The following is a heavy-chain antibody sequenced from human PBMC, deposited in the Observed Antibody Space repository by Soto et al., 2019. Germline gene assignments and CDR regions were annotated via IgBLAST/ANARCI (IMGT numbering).Heavy chain of an antibody. V-gene: IGHV3-30*18. D-gene: IGHD3-22*01. CDR2: ISYDGSNK. CDR1: GFTFSSYG. Sequence: ESGGGVVQPGRSLRLSCAASGFTFSSYGMHWVRQAPGKGLEWVAVISYDGSNKYYADSVKGRFTISRDNSKNTLYLQMNSLRAEDTAVYYCAKGGDQDSSGYYYDYWGQGTLVTVSS. J-gene: IGHJ4*02. CDR3: AKGGDQDSSGYYYDY.